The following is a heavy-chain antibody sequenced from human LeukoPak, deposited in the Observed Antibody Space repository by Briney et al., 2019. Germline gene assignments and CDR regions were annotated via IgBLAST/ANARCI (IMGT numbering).Heavy chain of an antibody. CDR2: INPSGGST. D-gene: IGHD5-12*01. Sequence: GASVKVSCKASGYTFTSYGISWVRQAPGQGLEWMGIINPSGGSTSHAQKFQGRVTMTRDMSTSTVYMELSRLRSEDTAVYYCARDLEPATKTYYFDYWGQGTLVTVSS. CDR3: ARDLEPATKTYYFDY. J-gene: IGHJ4*02. V-gene: IGHV1-46*01. CDR1: GYTFTSYG.